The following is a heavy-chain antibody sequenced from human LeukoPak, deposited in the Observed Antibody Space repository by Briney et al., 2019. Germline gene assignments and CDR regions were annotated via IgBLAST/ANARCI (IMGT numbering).Heavy chain of an antibody. V-gene: IGHV4-4*07. J-gene: IGHJ3*02. Sequence: SETLSLTCVVSSASVTSHHWAWIRQPAGKGLEWVGRVHFSGSTNYNPSLRSRVAISLDQSKNELSLTLKSVSAADTAVYYCARGRYYYDSSGYPNDAFDIWGQGTMVTVSS. D-gene: IGHD3-22*01. CDR1: SASVTSHH. CDR2: VHFSGST. CDR3: ARGRYYYDSSGYPNDAFDI.